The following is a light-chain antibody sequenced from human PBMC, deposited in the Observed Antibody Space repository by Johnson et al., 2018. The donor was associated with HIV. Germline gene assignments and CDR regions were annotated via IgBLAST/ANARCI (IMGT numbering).Light chain of an antibody. Sequence: QAVLTQPPSVSAAPGQKVTVSCSGSSSNIGNNYVSWYQLLPGTDPKLLIYDTDKRPSGIPDRFSGSKSGTSATLGISGLQTGDEADYYCGTWDNSLSAGVFGSGTKVTVL. CDR1: SSNIGNNY. CDR2: DTD. CDR3: GTWDNSLSAGV. J-gene: IGLJ1*01. V-gene: IGLV1-51*01.